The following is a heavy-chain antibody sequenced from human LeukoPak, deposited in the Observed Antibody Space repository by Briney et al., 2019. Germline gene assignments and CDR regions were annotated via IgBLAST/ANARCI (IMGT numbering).Heavy chain of an antibody. V-gene: IGHV5-51*01. CDR1: GYSFTSYW. CDR3: AKLSSTPGYNPLDY. Sequence: GESLKISCKASGYSFTSYWIGWVRQMPGKGLEWMGIIYPNDSNTRYSPSFQGQVTISADKSVSTAYLQWTSLQASDTAMYYCAKLSSTPGYNPLDYWGQGTLVTVSS. D-gene: IGHD5-24*01. CDR2: IYPNDSNT. J-gene: IGHJ4*02.